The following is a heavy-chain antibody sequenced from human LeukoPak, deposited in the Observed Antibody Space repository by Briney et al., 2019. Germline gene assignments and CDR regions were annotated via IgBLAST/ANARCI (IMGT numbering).Heavy chain of an antibody. J-gene: IGHJ4*02. D-gene: IGHD3-10*01. CDR2: IRYDGSNK. CDR1: GFTFSSYG. CDR3: AKDRGYYGSGSYSYFDY. V-gene: IGHV3-30*02. Sequence: PGGSLRLSCAASGFTFSSYGMHWVRQAPGKGLEWVAFIRYDGSNKYYADSVKGRFTISRDNSKNTLYLQMNSLRAEDTAVYYCAKDRGYYGSGSYSYFDYWGQGTLVTVSS.